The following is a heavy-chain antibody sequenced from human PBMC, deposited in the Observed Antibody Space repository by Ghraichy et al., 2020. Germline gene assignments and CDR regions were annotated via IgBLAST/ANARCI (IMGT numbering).Heavy chain of an antibody. V-gene: IGHV2-70*11. J-gene: IGHJ6*02. D-gene: IGHD5-12*01. CDR3: ARIQVATIGGTDYYGMDV. Sequence: SGPTLVKPTQTLTLTCTFSGFSLSTSGMCVTWIRQPPGKALEWLARIDWDDDKYYTTSLKTRLSISKDTSKNQVVLTMTNMDPVDTATYYCARIQVATIGGTDYYGMDVWGQGTTVTVSS. CDR2: IDWDDDK. CDR1: GFSLSTSGMC.